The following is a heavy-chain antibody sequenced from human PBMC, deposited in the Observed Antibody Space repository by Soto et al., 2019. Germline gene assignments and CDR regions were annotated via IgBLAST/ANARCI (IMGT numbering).Heavy chain of an antibody. CDR3: ARGSGRI. J-gene: IGHJ3*02. CDR2: INHSGST. Sequence: QVQLQQWGAGLLKPSETLSLTCAVYGGSFSGYYWSWIRQPPGKGLEWIGEINHSGSTNYNPSLKSRLTISVDTSKTQFSLKLRSATAADTAVYYCARGSGRIWRQATMVTVSS. V-gene: IGHV4-34*01. CDR1: GGSFSGYY. D-gene: IGHD6-25*01.